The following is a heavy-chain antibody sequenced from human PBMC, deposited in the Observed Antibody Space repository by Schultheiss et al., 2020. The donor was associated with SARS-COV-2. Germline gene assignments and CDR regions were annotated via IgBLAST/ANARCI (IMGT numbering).Heavy chain of an antibody. CDR2: INPISGGT. J-gene: IGHJ4*02. CDR3: ARDHGGYDYFDY. V-gene: IGHV1-2*02. D-gene: IGHD5-12*01. Sequence: ASVKVSCKASGYTFTGYYMHWVRQAPGQGLEWMGWINPISGGTNYAQKFQGRVTMTRDTSISTAYMELSRLRSDDTAVYYCARDHGGYDYFDYWGQGTLVTVPS. CDR1: GYTFTGYY.